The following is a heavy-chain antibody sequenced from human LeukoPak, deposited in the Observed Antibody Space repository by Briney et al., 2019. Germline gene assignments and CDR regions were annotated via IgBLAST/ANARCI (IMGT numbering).Heavy chain of an antibody. CDR1: GFTFSDYY. Sequence: PGGSLRLSCAASGFTFSDYYMSWIRQAPGKGLEWVSYISSSGSAIYYADSVKGRFTISRDNSKNTLYLQMNSLRAEDTAVYYCAKVEAAGNSNWFDPWGQGTLVTVSS. CDR3: AKVEAAGNSNWFDP. CDR2: ISSSGSAI. J-gene: IGHJ5*02. D-gene: IGHD6-13*01. V-gene: IGHV3-11*04.